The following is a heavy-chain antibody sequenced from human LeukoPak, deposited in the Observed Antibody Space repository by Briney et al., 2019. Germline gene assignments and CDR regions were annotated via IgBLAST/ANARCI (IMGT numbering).Heavy chain of an antibody. Sequence: GGSLRLSCAASGFTFSSYSMNWVRQAPGKGLEWVSYISSSSSTIYYADSVKGRFTISRDNAKNSLYLQMNSLRAEDTAVYYCARAYGYYDSSGYRNWGQGTLVTVSS. CDR2: ISSSSSTI. J-gene: IGHJ4*02. CDR1: GFTFSSYS. D-gene: IGHD3-22*01. V-gene: IGHV3-48*01. CDR3: ARAYGYYDSSGYRN.